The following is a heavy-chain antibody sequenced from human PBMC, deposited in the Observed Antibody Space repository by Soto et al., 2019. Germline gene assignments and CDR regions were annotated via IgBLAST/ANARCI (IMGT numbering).Heavy chain of an antibody. J-gene: IGHJ4*02. Sequence: SETLSLTCTVSGGSISSGGYYWSWIRQPPGKGPEWIGYIYYSGSTNYNPSLKSRVTISVDTSKNQFSLKLTSVTAADTAVYYCARSRYTSGWWTPPFDYWGQGTLVTVSS. CDR3: ARSRYTSGWWTPPFDY. CDR2: IYYSGST. CDR1: GGSISSGGYY. D-gene: IGHD6-19*01. V-gene: IGHV4-61*08.